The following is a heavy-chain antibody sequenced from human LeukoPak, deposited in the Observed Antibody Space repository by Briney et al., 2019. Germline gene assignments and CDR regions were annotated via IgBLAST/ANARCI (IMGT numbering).Heavy chain of an antibody. J-gene: IGHJ2*01. CDR2: IYYSGST. D-gene: IGHD3-9*01. CDR1: GVSISSYY. V-gene: IGHV4-59*08. CDR3: ARWDTIADL. Sequence: SETLSLTCTVSGVSISSYYWSWIRQPPGKGLEWIGYIYYSGSTSYNPSLKSRVTKSVDTSKNQFSLKLSSVTAADTAVYYCARWDTIADLWGRGTLVTVSS.